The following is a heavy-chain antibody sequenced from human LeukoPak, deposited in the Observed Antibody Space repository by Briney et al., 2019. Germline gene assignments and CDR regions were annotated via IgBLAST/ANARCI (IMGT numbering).Heavy chain of an antibody. V-gene: IGHV4-39*01. CDR2: IHYSGST. CDR1: GGSISSGSYY. J-gene: IGHJ6*02. CDR3: AKLPRLKSYYGMDV. Sequence: SETLSLTCTVSGGSISSGSYYWGWIRQPPGKGLEWIGSIHYSGSTYYNPSLKSRVTISVDTSKNQFSLKLSSVTAADTAVYYCAKLPRLKSYYGMDVWGQGTTVTVSS. D-gene: IGHD2-2*01.